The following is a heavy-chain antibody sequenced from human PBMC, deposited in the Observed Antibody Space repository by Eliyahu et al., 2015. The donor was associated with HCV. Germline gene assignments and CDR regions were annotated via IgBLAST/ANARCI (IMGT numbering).Heavy chain of an antibody. CDR1: GFTFSNAW. CDR2: IKSKTDGGTT. CDR3: TTDPMRFGELPSAGFDY. D-gene: IGHD3-10*01. Sequence: EVQLVESGGGLVKPGGSLRLSCAASGFTFSNAWMNWVRQAPGKGLEWVGRIKSKTDGGTTDYAAPVKGRFTISRDDSKNTLYLQMNSLKTEDTAVYYCTTDPMRFGELPSAGFDYWGQGTLVTVSS. J-gene: IGHJ4*02. V-gene: IGHV3-15*07.